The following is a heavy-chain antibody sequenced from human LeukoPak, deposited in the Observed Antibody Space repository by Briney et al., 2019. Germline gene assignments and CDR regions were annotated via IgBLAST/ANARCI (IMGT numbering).Heavy chain of an antibody. CDR3: ASLFPYYYDSSGYYYDY. Sequence: SETLSLTCAVYGGAFSGYYWSWIPQPPGKGLEWIGEINHSGSTNYNPSLKSRVTISVDTSKNQLSLKLSSVTAADTAVYYCASLFPYYYDSSGYYYDYWGQGTLVTVSS. V-gene: IGHV4-34*01. CDR1: GGAFSGYY. D-gene: IGHD3-22*01. J-gene: IGHJ4*02. CDR2: INHSGST.